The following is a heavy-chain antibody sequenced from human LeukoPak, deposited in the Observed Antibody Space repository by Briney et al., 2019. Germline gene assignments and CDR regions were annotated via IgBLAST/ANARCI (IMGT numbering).Heavy chain of an antibody. CDR3: ATEHGYGQVHY. J-gene: IGHJ4*02. Sequence: SQTLSLTCATSGDSVSSNSAAWHWIRQSPSRGLEWLGRTYYRSKWYNDYAVSLKRRITISPDTSNNQFSLQLSSVTPEDTAVYYCATEHGYGQVHYWGQGTLVTVAS. V-gene: IGHV6-1*01. D-gene: IGHD5-12*01. CDR2: TYYRSKWYN. CDR1: GDSVSSNSAA.